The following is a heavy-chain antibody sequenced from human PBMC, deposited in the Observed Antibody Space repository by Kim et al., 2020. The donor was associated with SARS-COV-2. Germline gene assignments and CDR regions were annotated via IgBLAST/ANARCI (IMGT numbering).Heavy chain of an antibody. V-gene: IGHV4-59*01. CDR2: IYYSGST. CDR1: GGSISSYY. J-gene: IGHJ4*02. CDR3: ARSRVPVLRYFDWLLPAFDY. Sequence: SETLSLTCTVSGGSISSYYWSWIRQPPGKGLEWIGYIYYSGSTNYNPSLKSRVTISVDTSKNQFSLKLSSVTAADTAVYYCARSRVPVLRYFDWLLPAFDYWGQGTLVTVSS. D-gene: IGHD3-9*01.